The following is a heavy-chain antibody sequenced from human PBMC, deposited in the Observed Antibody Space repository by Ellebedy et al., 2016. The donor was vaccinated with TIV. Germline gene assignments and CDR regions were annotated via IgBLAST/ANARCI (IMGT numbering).Heavy chain of an antibody. J-gene: IGHJ4*02. CDR3: ARSPGYYYDSSGYYGGY. D-gene: IGHD3-22*01. V-gene: IGHV4-4*02. CDR1: RGSISSDNW. CDR2: IYHSGSS. Sequence: SETLSLTCAVSRGSISSDNWWSWVRPPPGKGLEWIGEIYHSGSSTYNPSLKGRVTISVDKSKNQFSLNLSSVTAADTAVYYCARSPGYYYDSSGYYGGYWGQGTLVTVSS.